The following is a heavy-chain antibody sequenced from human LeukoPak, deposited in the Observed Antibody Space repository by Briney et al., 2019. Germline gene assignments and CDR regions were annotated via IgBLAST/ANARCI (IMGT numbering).Heavy chain of an antibody. J-gene: IGHJ4*02. V-gene: IGHV3-33*01. D-gene: IGHD3-10*01. CDR2: IWYDGSNK. CDR1: GFTFSSYG. Sequence: PGGSLRLSCAASGFTFSSYGMHWVRQAPGKGLEWVAVIWYDGSNKYYADSVKSRFTISRDNSKNTLYLQMNSLRAEDTAVYYCARDRYGSGSYSTGLDYWGQGTLVTVSS. CDR3: ARDRYGSGSYSTGLDY.